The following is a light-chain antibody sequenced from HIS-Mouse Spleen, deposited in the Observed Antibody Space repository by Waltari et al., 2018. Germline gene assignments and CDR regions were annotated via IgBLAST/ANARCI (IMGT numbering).Light chain of an antibody. J-gene: IGLJ3*02. V-gene: IGLV2-23*01. CDR1: SSAVGRYNL. CDR3: CSYAGSSTYWV. Sequence: QSALTQPASVSGSPGQSITISCTGPSSAVGRYNLVSWYQQHPGKAPKLMIYEGSKRPSGVSNRFSGSKSGNTASLTISGLQAEDEADYYCCSYAGSSTYWVFGGGTKLTVL. CDR2: EGS.